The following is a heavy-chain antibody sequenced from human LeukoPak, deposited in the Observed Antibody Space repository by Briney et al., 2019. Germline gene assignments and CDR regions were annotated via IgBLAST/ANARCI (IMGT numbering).Heavy chain of an antibody. CDR2: IYYSGST. D-gene: IGHD2-2*01. J-gene: IGHJ4*02. V-gene: IGHV4-31*03. Sequence: PSQTLSLTCTVSGGSISSGGYYWSWIRQHPGKGLEWIGYIYYSGSTYYNPSLKSRDTISVDTSKNQFSLKLSSVTAADTAVYYCARTEIVVVPAAAAGAFDYWGQGTLVTVSS. CDR3: ARTEIVVVPAAAAGAFDY. CDR1: GGSISSGGYY.